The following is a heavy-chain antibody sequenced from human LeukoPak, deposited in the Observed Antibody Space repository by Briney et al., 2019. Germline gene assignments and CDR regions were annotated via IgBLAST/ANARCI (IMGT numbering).Heavy chain of an antibody. CDR3: ARGQYTISLYYFDY. CDR1: SGSIYSHY. D-gene: IGHD3-3*01. Sequence: PSDTLSLTCTVSSGSIYSHYWSWIRQSPGKGLEWLGNIYYSGGTTYSPSLKSRVTILIDTSENQFSLRLSSVTAADTAVYYCARGQYTISLYYFDYWGQGTLVTVSS. CDR2: IYYSGGT. V-gene: IGHV4-59*11. J-gene: IGHJ4*02.